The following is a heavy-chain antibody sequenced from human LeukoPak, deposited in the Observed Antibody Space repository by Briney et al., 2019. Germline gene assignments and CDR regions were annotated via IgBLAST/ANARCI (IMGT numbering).Heavy chain of an antibody. J-gene: IGHJ4*02. CDR1: GGSFSGYY. V-gene: IGHV4-34*01. CDR3: AREKYSGGWYYFDY. D-gene: IGHD6-19*01. CDR2: INHSGST. Sequence: SETLSLTCAVYGGSFSGYYWSWIRQPPGKGLEWIGEINHSGSTNCNPSRKSRVTISVHTSKNQFSLQLNSVTPEDTAVYYCAREKYSGGWYYFDYWGQGTLVTVSS.